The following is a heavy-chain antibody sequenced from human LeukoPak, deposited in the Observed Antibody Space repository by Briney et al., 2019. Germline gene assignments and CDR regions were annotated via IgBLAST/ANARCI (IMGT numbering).Heavy chain of an antibody. CDR2: IYYSGST. CDR1: GGSISSNNYY. J-gene: IGHJ6*02. Sequence: ASETLSLTCTVSGGSISSNNYYWGWIRQPPGKGLEWIGSIYYSGSTYNNPSLKSRVTISVDTTKNQFSLKLSSVTAADTAVYYCARSEVELYGMDVWGQGTTVTVSS. CDR3: ARSEVELYGMDV. V-gene: IGHV4-39*01. D-gene: IGHD3-10*01.